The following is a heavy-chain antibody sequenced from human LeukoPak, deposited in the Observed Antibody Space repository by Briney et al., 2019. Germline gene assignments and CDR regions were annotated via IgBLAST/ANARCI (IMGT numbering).Heavy chain of an antibody. V-gene: IGHV4-59*01. D-gene: IGHD6-19*01. Sequence: SETLSLTCTVSGGSISSYYRSWVRQPPGKGLEWIGYIYYSGSTNYYASIKSRVTISVDTSKNQCSLKLSSVTAADTAVYYCARDFPVAETYFDYWGQGTLVAVSS. CDR3: ARDFPVAETYFDY. CDR1: GGSISSYY. J-gene: IGHJ4*02. CDR2: IYYSGST.